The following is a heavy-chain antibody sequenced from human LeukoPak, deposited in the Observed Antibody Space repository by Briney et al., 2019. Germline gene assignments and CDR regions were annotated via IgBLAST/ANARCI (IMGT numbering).Heavy chain of an antibody. J-gene: IGHJ5*02. V-gene: IGHV3-30-3*01. CDR1: GFTFSSYD. CDR3: ARDDLNIVVVSAAFDP. D-gene: IGHD2-2*01. Sequence: PGGSLRLSCAASGFTFSSYDFHWVRQAPGKGLEWVAVISYDGSNQYYADSVKGRFTISRDNSKNTLYLQMNNLRAEDTAVYYCARDDLNIVVVSAAFDPWGQGTLVTVSS. CDR2: ISYDGSNQ.